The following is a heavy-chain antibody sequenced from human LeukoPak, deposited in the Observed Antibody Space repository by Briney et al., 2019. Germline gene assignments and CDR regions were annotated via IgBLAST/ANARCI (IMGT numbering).Heavy chain of an antibody. CDR1: GGTFSSYA. J-gene: IGHJ3*02. CDR3: ARAYQLPPDDFDI. D-gene: IGHD2-2*01. CDR2: IIPIFGTA. Sequence: GASVKLSCKASGGTFSSYAISWVRQAPGQGLEWMGRIIPIFGTAIYAQKFQGRVTITTDESTSTAYMELSSLRSEDTAVYSCARAYQLPPDDFDIWGQGTMVTVSS. V-gene: IGHV1-69*05.